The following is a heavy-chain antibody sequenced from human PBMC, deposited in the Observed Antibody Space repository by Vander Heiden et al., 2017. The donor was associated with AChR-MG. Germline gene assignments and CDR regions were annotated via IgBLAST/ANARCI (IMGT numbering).Heavy chain of an antibody. D-gene: IGHD3-22*01. V-gene: IGHV4-39*01. CDR1: GGSISSSSYY. CDR2: IYYSGST. J-gene: IGHJ6*02. CDR3: ARHQGPQQWLLPHYYYYGMDV. Sequence: QLQLQESGPGLVKPSETLSLTCPVPGGSISSSSYYQGRIRQPPGKGLEWIGSIYYSGSTYYNPSLKSRVTISVDTSKNQFSLKLSSVTAADTAVYYCARHQGPQQWLLPHYYYYGMDVWGQGTTVTVSS.